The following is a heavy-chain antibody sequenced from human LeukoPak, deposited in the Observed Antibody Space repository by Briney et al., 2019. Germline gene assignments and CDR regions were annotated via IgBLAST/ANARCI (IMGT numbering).Heavy chain of an antibody. Sequence: GGSLRLSCAASGFTFSSYAMSWVRQPPGKGLEWISAISGSGGSTYYADSVKGRFTISRDNSKNTLYLQMNSLRAEDTAVYYCAKILAVAGTFDYWGQGTLVTVSS. CDR2: ISGSGGST. D-gene: IGHD6-19*01. CDR3: AKILAVAGTFDY. J-gene: IGHJ4*02. V-gene: IGHV3-23*01. CDR1: GFTFSSYA.